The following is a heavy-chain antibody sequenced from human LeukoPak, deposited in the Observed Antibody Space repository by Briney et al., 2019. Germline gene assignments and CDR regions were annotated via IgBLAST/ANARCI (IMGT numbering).Heavy chain of an antibody. CDR1: GFTFNTHG. D-gene: IGHD3-10*01. V-gene: IGHV3-33*06. CDR2: IWYDGSIK. CDR3: ANYGSVSYFAY. J-gene: IGHJ4*02. Sequence: GRSLRLSCAASGFTFNTHGMHWVRQAPGKGLEWVAVIWYDGSIKYYSDSVKGRFTISRDNSKNTLYLQMISLRAEDTAVYYCANYGSVSYFAYWGQGTLVTVSS.